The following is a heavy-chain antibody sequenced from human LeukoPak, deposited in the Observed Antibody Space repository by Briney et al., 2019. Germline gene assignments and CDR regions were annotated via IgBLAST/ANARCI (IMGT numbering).Heavy chain of an antibody. D-gene: IGHD3-22*01. CDR3: ARHADSSGYYYHFDY. CDR1: GGSISSYY. CDR2: IHYRGST. Sequence: SETLSLTCGVSGGSISSYYWSWIRQSPEKGLEWIGYIHYRGSTNYNPSLKSRLTISVNTSKNHFSLKLSSVAAADTAVYYCARHADSSGYYYHFDYWGQGALVTVSS. J-gene: IGHJ4*02. V-gene: IGHV4-59*08.